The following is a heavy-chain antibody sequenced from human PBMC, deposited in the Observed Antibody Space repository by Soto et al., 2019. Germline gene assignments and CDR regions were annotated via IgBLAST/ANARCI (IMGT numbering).Heavy chain of an antibody. CDR2: FDPEDGET. D-gene: IGHD3-3*01. V-gene: IGHV1-24*01. Sequence: VASVKVSCKVSGYTLTELSMHWVRQAPGKGLEWMGGFDPEDGETIYAQKFQGRVTMTEDTSTDTAYMELSSLRSEDTAVYYCAISHRVLEWLLSFDPWGQGTLVTVSS. CDR3: AISHRVLEWLLSFDP. J-gene: IGHJ5*02. CDR1: GYTLTELS.